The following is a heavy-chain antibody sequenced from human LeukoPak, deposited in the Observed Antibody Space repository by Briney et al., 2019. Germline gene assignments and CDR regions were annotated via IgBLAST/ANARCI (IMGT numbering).Heavy chain of an antibody. CDR3: ARDLEYSSSYYYYYYMDV. J-gene: IGHJ6*03. CDR2: INPNSGGT. V-gene: IGHV1-2*02. CDR1: GYTFTSYG. Sequence: GASVKVSCKASGYTFTSYGISWVRQAPGQGLEWMGWINPNSGGTNYAQKFQGRVTMTRDTSISTAYMELSRLRSDDTAVYYCARDLEYSSSYYYYYYMDVWGKGTTVTVSS. D-gene: IGHD6-6*01.